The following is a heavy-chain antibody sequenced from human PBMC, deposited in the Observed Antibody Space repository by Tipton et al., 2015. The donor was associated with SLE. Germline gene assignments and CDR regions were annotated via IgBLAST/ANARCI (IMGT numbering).Heavy chain of an antibody. CDR1: GFTFSSYW. J-gene: IGHJ4*02. D-gene: IGHD1-1*01. CDR2: INPDGGST. CDR3: TRATTQSFDY. V-gene: IGHV3-74*01. Sequence: GSLRLSCTASGFTFSSYWIHWVRQAPGKGLVWVSHINPDGGSTSHADSVEGRFTIFRDNAKNTVYLQMNSLGAEDTAIYYCTRATTQSFDYWGPGTLVTVSS.